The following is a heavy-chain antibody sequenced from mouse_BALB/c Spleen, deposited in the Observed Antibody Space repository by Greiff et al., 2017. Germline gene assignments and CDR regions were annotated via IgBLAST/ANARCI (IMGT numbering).Heavy chain of an antibody. J-gene: IGHJ3*01. Sequence: QVQLQQSGPGLVAPSQSLSITCTVSGFSLTGYGVNWVRQPPGKGLEWLGMIWGDGSTDYNSALKSRLSISKDNSKSQVFLKMNSLQTDDTARYYCARDTSYYRYDGPWFAYWGQGTLVTVSA. CDR2: IWGDGST. D-gene: IGHD2-14*01. CDR3: ARDTSYYRYDGPWFAY. CDR1: GFSLTGYG. V-gene: IGHV2-6-7*01.